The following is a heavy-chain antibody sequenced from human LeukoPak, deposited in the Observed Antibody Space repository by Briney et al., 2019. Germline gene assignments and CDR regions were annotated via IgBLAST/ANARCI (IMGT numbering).Heavy chain of an antibody. Sequence: GASVKVSCKASGGTFSNFAFSWVRQAPGQGLQWVGRIIPIVDVTSYAQNFKGRVTIPTDASTSTAYMELSSLRSEDTAVYYCASPDYGDYVRVHDAFDIWGQGTMVTVSS. D-gene: IGHD4-17*01. CDR2: IIPIVDVT. CDR1: GGTFSNFA. CDR3: ASPDYGDYVRVHDAFDI. J-gene: IGHJ3*02. V-gene: IGHV1-69*04.